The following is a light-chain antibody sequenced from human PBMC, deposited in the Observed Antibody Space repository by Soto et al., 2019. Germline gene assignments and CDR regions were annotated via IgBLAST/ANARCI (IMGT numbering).Light chain of an antibody. V-gene: IGKV1-12*01. CDR1: QPISTW. CDR3: QQANSFPLT. Sequence: DIQMTQSPSSVSASVGDRVTITCRASQPISTWLAWYQQKPGKAPNVLIYAASILQSGVPSRFSCSGSGTDFTLTICSLQPEDFATYYRQQANSFPLTFGGGTKVKI. J-gene: IGKJ4*01. CDR2: AAS.